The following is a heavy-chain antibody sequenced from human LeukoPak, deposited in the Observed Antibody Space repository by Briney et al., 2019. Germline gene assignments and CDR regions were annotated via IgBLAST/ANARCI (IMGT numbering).Heavy chain of an antibody. CDR1: GYTFTSYG. J-gene: IGHJ4*02. D-gene: IGHD3-10*01. CDR2: ISAYNGNT. CDR3: ARDVRMGYGSGSSN. V-gene: IGHV1-18*01. Sequence: ASVRVSCKASGYTFTSYGISWVRQAPGQGLEWMGWISAYNGNTNYAQKLQSRVTMTTDTSTSTAYMELRSLRSDDTAVYYCARDVRMGYGSGSSNWGQGTLVTVSS.